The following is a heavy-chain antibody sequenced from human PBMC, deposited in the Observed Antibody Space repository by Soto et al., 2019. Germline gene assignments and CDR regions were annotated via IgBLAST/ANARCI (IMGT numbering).Heavy chain of an antibody. Sequence: NPSETLSLTCTVSRGSISSGTNYWAWIRQPPGKGLEWIGRIFSSGSTSFNPSLESRVAMSVDTSKNHFSLNLSSVTAADMAVYYCAREGSYSAYNFAHGIQLWSFDFWGQGALVTVSS. CDR2: IFSSGST. CDR1: RGSISSGTNY. V-gene: IGHV4-61*03. D-gene: IGHD5-12*01. CDR3: AREGSYSAYNFAHGIQLWSFDF. J-gene: IGHJ4*02.